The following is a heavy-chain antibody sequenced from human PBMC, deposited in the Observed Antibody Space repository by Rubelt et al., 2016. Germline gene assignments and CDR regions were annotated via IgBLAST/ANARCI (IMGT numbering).Heavy chain of an antibody. CDR1: GYTFTSYD. J-gene: IGHJ6*02. Sequence: QVQLVQPGAEVKKPGASVKVSCKASGYTFTSYDINWVRQATGQGLEWMGWMNPNSGNTGYAQKFQGRVTMTRNTSIRTAYMELSSLRSEDTAVYYCARGGRVTTLLRYYYYGMDVWGQVTTVTVSS. CDR2: MNPNSGNT. V-gene: IGHV1-8*01. CDR3: ARGGRVTTLLRYYYYGMDV. D-gene: IGHD4-17*01.